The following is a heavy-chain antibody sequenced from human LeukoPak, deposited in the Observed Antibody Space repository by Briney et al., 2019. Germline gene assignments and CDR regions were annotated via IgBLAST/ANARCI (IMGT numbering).Heavy chain of an antibody. Sequence: GKSLRLSCAASGFTFSSYGIHWVRQAPDKGLEWVAVIWYDGSNKYYADSVKGRFTISRDNSKNTLDLQMNSLRVEDTAVYYCARDRYYFGSGPFDSWGHGTLVTVSS. CDR2: IWYDGSNK. CDR3: ARDRYYFGSGPFDS. CDR1: GFTFSSYG. V-gene: IGHV3-33*01. J-gene: IGHJ4*01. D-gene: IGHD3-10*01.